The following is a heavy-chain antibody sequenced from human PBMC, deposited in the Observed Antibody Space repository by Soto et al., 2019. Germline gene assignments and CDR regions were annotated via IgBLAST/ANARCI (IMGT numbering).Heavy chain of an antibody. Sequence: ASVKVSCKASRGTFSSYAVSWVRQAPGQGLEWMGGIIPIFGTVIYAQQFQGRVTITADESTKTAYMELRSLRFEDTAVYYCARDSHPPALSGDIMRWDVWGQGTTVTVSS. V-gene: IGHV1-69*13. D-gene: IGHD2-15*01. CDR3: ARDSHPPALSGDIMRWDV. CDR1: RGTFSSYA. J-gene: IGHJ6*02. CDR2: IIPIFGTV.